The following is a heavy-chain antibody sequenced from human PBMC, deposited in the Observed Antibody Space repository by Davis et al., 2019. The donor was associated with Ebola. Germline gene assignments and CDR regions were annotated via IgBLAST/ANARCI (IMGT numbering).Heavy chain of an antibody. CDR2: ISGSGGTT. CDR1: GFNFRDET. J-gene: IGHJ6*04. D-gene: IGHD3-3*01. CDR3: ARSGLSFGVVKYHYGMDA. V-gene: IGHV3-23*01. Sequence: GESLKISCTGSGFNFRDETMYWVRQAPGKGLEWVSAISGSGGTTYYAGSVKGRFTVSRDNSKKTMYLQMNSLRAEDTAVYYCARSGLSFGVVKYHYGMDAWGKGTTVTVSS.